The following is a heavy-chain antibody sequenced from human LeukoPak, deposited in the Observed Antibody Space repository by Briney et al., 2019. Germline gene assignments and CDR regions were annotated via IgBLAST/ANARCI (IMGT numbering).Heavy chain of an antibody. CDR1: GLTFRSYA. D-gene: IGHD3-22*01. Sequence: PGGSLRLSCSASGLTFRSYAMHWVRQAPGKGLECVSGITGNGGGTFYADSVKGRFIISRDNFKNTLYLQMSSLRAEDTAVYYCAKGSSYFYDSSDYRLDYWGQGTLVTVSS. J-gene: IGHJ4*02. CDR2: ITGNGGGT. CDR3: AKGSSYFYDSSDYRLDY. V-gene: IGHV3-64D*06.